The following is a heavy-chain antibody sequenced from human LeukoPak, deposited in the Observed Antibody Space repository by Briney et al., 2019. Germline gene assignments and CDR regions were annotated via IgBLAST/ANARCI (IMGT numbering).Heavy chain of an antibody. Sequence: GGSLRLSCAASGFTFDDYAMHWVRQAPGKGLEWVSGISWNSGSIGYADSVKGRFTISGDNAKNSLYLQMNSLRAEDTALYYCARGGELLWFGEELVFDYWGQGTLVTVSS. V-gene: IGHV3-9*01. CDR1: GFTFDDYA. D-gene: IGHD3-10*01. J-gene: IGHJ4*02. CDR3: ARGGELLWFGEELVFDY. CDR2: ISWNSGSI.